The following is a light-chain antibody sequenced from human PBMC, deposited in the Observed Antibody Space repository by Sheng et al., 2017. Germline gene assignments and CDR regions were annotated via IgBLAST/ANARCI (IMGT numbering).Light chain of an antibody. CDR2: WAS. J-gene: IGKJ1*01. V-gene: IGKV1-33*01. Sequence: DIQMTQSPPSLSASVGDRVTITCQAGQDISKHLNWYQQKPGQPPKLLIYWASTREVGVPDRFSGSESGTDFTLTISSLQAEDVAVYYCQQYYSLPATFGQGTKVEIK. CDR1: QDISKH. CDR3: QQYYSLPAT.